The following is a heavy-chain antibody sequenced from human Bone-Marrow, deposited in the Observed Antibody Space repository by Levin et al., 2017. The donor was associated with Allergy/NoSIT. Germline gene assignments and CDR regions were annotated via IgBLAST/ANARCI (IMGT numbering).Heavy chain of an antibody. J-gene: IGHJ4*02. CDR1: GDSLSSYY. D-gene: IGHD5-24*01. Sequence: KPSETLSLTCTVSGDSLSSYYWSWIRQPPGKRLEWIAYISYSGSTNYNPSLKSRVTLSVDTSKNHFSLNLTSVTAADTAVYYCSRSLRRENFDYWGQGILVTVSS. CDR2: ISYSGST. V-gene: IGHV4-59*01. CDR3: SRSLRRENFDY.